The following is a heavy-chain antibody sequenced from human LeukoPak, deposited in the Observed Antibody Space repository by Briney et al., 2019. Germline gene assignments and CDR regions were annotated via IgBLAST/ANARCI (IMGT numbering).Heavy chain of an antibody. CDR1: GGSISSYY. J-gene: IGHJ6*03. CDR2: IYYSGST. D-gene: IGHD1-26*01. CDR3: ARDGGSYFGYYYYYMDV. Sequence: SETLSLTCTVSGGSISSYYWSWIRQPPGKGLEWIGYIYYSGSTNYNPSLKSRVTISVDTSKNQFSLKLSSVTAADTAVYYCARDGGSYFGYYYYYMDVWGKGTTVTVSS. V-gene: IGHV4-59*01.